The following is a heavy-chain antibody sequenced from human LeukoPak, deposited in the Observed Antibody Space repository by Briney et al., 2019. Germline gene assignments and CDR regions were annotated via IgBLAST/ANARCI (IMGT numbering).Heavy chain of an antibody. CDR2: INNDGSST. CDR1: GFIFSSYW. CDR3: ARVRGGDTKDFDY. J-gene: IGHJ4*02. D-gene: IGHD2-8*01. Sequence: GGSLRLSCDASGFIFSSYWMHWVRQVPGKGLVWVSHINNDGSSTSYADSVKGRFTISRDNAKNTLYLQMNSLRDEDTAVYYCARVRGGDTKDFDYWGQGTLVTVSS. V-gene: IGHV3-74*01.